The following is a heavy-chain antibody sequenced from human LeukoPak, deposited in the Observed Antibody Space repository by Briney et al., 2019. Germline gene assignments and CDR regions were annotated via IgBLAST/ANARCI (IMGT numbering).Heavy chain of an antibody. CDR2: INPNSGGT. CDR1: GYTFTGYY. V-gene: IGHV1-2*02. Sequence: GASVKVSCKASGYTFTGYYMHWVRQAPGQGLEWMGWINPNSGGTNYAQKFQGRVTMTRDTSISTAYMELSRLRSGDTAVYYCARFPDYLNLEYSSTESYYWGQGTLVTVSS. D-gene: IGHD6-6*01. J-gene: IGHJ4*02. CDR3: ARFPDYLNLEYSSTESYY.